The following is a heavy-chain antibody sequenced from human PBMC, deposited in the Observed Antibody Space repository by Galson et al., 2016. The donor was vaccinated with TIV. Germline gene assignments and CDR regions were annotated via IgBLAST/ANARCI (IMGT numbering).Heavy chain of an antibody. CDR3: ARDRGSFSMLLVLHYYYGMDV. J-gene: IGHJ6*02. CDR2: ISTYNGDT. CDR1: GYTLTNYG. V-gene: IGHV1-18*04. Sequence: SVKVSCKASGYTLTNYGISWVRQAPGQGLEWMGWISTYNGDTNYAEKVQGRVTMTTDTSTSTAHMELRSLRSDDTAVYYCARDRGSFSMLLVLHYYYGMDVWGQGTTVTVS. D-gene: IGHD2/OR15-2a*01.